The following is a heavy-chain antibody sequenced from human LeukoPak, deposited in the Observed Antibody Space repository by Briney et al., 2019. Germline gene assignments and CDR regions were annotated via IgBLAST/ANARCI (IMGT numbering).Heavy chain of an antibody. CDR2: INHSGGT. V-gene: IGHV4-34*01. Sequence: SETLSLTRAVYGVSLSGYYWSWIRQPPGKGLEWIGEINHSGGTKYNPSLKSRVTISVHTSKHQFSLQLSSVAAADRAVYYCASWPDMVRGVDHAFDIWLQGTMVTVSS. D-gene: IGHD3-10*01. J-gene: IGHJ3*02. CDR1: GVSLSGYY. CDR3: ASWPDMVRGVDHAFDI.